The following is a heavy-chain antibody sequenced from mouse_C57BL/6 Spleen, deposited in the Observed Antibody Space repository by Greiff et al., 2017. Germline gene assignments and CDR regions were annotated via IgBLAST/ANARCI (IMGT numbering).Heavy chain of an antibody. J-gene: IGHJ1*03. CDR3: THYYGSSYPYFDV. CDR2: IDPENGDT. CDR1: GFNIKDDY. Sequence: EVKLVESGAELVRPGASVKLSCTASGFNIKDDYMHWVKQRPEQGLEWIGWIDPENGDTEYASKFQGKATITADTSSNTAYLQLSSLTSEDTAVYYCTHYYGSSYPYFDVWGTGTTVTVSS. D-gene: IGHD1-1*01. V-gene: IGHV14-4*01.